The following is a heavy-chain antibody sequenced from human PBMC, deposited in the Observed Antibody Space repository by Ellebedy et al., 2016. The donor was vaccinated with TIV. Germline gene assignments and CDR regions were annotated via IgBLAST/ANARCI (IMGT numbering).Heavy chain of an antibody. CDR1: GLTFNIYV. CDR3: VADRYCSGGNCYWVDY. V-gene: IGHV3-23*01. D-gene: IGHD2-15*01. Sequence: GESLKISCPASGLTFNIYVMNWVRQAPGKGLEWVSTISGSGGRTHYADSVKGRLTISRDNSKNTLYLQVNSLRAEDTAVYYCVADRYCSGGNCYWVDYWGQGTLVTVSS. CDR2: ISGSGGRT. J-gene: IGHJ4*02.